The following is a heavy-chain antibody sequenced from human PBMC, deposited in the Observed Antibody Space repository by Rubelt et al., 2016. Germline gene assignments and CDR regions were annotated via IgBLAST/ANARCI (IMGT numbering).Heavy chain of an antibody. D-gene: IGHD4-17*01. CDR1: GYTFTSYG. J-gene: IGHJ4*02. CDR3: ARGHYGDRIDY. CDR2: ISAFNCYT. V-gene: IGHV1-18*01. Sequence: QVQLVQSGAEVKKPGASVNVSCQASGYTFTSYGISCVRHAPGQRPDWMGRISAFNCYTNYGQKRQGGGNMSTDTYTRAAYMELRSLRTDDTAVYYCARGHYGDRIDYGGQGNLVTVAA.